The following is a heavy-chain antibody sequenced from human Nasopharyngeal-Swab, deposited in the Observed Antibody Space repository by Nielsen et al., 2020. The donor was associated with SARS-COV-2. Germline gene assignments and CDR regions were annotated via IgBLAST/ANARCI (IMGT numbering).Heavy chain of an antibody. Sequence: LRLSCSASGVSISSGSYYWSWIRQPAGKGLEWIGHMYTSGSTNYNPSLKSRVAISIDTSKNQFSLRLSSVTAADTAVYYCAREDRWTLTSFYYALDVWGQGTTVTVSS. CDR1: GVSISSGSYY. J-gene: IGHJ6*02. CDR3: AREDRWTLTSFYYALDV. CDR2: MYTSGST. V-gene: IGHV4-61*09. D-gene: IGHD3-9*01.